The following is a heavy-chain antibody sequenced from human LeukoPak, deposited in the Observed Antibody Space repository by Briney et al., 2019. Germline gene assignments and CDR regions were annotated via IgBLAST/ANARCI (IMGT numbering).Heavy chain of an antibody. CDR3: ARGRWLVLDY. V-gene: IGHV4-34*01. D-gene: IGHD6-19*01. CDR1: GGSFSGYY. J-gene: IGHJ4*02. CDR2: INHSGST. Sequence: SETLSLTCAVYGGSFSGYYWSWIRQPPGKGLEWIGEINHSGSTNYNPSLKSRVTTSVDTSKNQFSLKLSSVTAADTAVYYCARGRWLVLDYWGQGTLVTVSS.